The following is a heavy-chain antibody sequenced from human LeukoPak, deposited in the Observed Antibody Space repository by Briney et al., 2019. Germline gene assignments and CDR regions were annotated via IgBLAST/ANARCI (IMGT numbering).Heavy chain of an antibody. CDR3: ARDPFIAEDY. J-gene: IGHJ4*02. CDR1: GFTVSNNY. D-gene: IGHD6-13*01. CDR2: LYGGGTS. Sequence: GGSLRLSCAPSGFTVSNNYMSCVRQAPGKWLEWVSVLYGGGTSFYADAVKGRFTISRDNAKNSLHLQMNSLRAEDTAVYYCARDPFIAEDYWGQGTLVTVSS. V-gene: IGHV3-66*01.